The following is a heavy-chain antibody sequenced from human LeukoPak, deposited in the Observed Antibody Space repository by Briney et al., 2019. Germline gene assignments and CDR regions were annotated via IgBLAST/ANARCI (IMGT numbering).Heavy chain of an antibody. CDR3: ATDRQKVVVAATSDYYYYYMDV. Sequence: ASVKVSCKVSGYTLTELSMHWVRQAPGKGLEWMGGFDPEDGETIYAQKFQGRVTMTEDTSTDTAYMELSSLRSEDTAVYYCATDRQKVVVAATSDYYYYYMDVWGEGTTVTVSS. CDR1: GYTLTELS. V-gene: IGHV1-24*01. J-gene: IGHJ6*03. D-gene: IGHD2-15*01. CDR2: FDPEDGET.